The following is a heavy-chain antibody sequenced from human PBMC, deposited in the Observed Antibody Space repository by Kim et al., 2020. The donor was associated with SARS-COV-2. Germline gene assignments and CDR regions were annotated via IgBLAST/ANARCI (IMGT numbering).Heavy chain of an antibody. CDR1: GGSISSGDYY. CDR3: ARELLTYYDILTGYYNSGTGFDY. J-gene: IGHJ4*02. CDR2: IYYSGST. Sequence: SETLSLICTVSGGSISSGDYYWSWIRQPPGKGLEWIGYIYYSGSTYYNPSLKSRVTISVDTSKNQFSLKLSSVTAADTAVYYCARELLTYYDILTGYYNSGTGFDYWGQGTLVTVSS. V-gene: IGHV4-30-4*01. D-gene: IGHD3-9*01.